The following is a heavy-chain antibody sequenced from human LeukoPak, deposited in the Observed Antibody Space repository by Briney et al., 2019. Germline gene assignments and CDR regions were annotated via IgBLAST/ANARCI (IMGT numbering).Heavy chain of an antibody. J-gene: IGHJ6*03. Sequence: GGSLRLSCAASGFTLGNHGMHWVRQAPGKGLEWVAIIYSDGVNKYCADSMKGRFTISRDTSKNTLFLEMGSLRTEDTAVYYCARHRGSVFKGYMDVWDKGTTVTVSS. D-gene: IGHD2-8*01. CDR3: ARHRGSVFKGYMDV. V-gene: IGHV3-33*01. CDR2: IYSDGVNK. CDR1: GFTLGNHG.